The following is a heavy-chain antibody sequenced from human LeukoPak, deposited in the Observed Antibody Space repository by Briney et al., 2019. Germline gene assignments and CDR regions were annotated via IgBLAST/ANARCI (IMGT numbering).Heavy chain of an antibody. J-gene: IGHJ4*02. CDR2: IKPKSGGT. CDR3: ARGSSDYYLTKDY. Sequence: ASVKVSCKASGYTFTDYFIHWVRQPPGQGPEWMGWIKPKSGGTNYAQKFQARVTMTKDTSISTVYMDLSRLTSDDTAVYYCARGSSDYYLTKDYWGQGTLVTVSS. CDR1: GYTFTDYF. V-gene: IGHV1-2*02. D-gene: IGHD3-22*01.